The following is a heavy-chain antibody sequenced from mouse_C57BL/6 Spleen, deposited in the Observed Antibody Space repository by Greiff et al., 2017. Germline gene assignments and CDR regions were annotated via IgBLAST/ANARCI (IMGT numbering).Heavy chain of an antibody. CDR1: GFSLSTSGMG. J-gene: IGHJ2*01. D-gene: IGHD2-1*01. CDR2: IYWDDDK. V-gene: IGHV8-12*01. CDR3: ARRARSTYYFDY. Sequence: QVTLKVCGPGILQSSQTLSLTCSFSGFSLSTSGMGVSWIRQPSGKGLEWLAHIYWDDDKRYNPSLKSRLTLSKDTSRNQVFLKITSVDTADTATYYCARRARSTYYFDYWGQGTTLTVSS.